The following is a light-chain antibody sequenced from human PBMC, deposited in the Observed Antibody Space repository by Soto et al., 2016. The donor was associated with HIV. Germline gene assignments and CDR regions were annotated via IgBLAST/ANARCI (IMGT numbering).Light chain of an antibody. CDR2: DDR. CDR1: NLGSQS. CDR3: QVWDSRSDGL. Sequence: SYVLTQPAAVSVAPGKPATITCGGDNLGSQSIHWYQQKPGQAPVLVVYDDRARPSGIPERFSGSNSGNTATLTISRVEVGDEADYYCQVWDSRSDGLFGGRTKLTVL. J-gene: IGLJ2*01. V-gene: IGLV3-21*03.